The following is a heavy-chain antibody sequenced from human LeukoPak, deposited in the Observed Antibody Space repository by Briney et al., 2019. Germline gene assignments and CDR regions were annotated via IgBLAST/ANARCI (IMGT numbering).Heavy chain of an antibody. D-gene: IGHD6-19*01. CDR1: GFTFSSYA. CDR3: AKGRPYSSGPSVIEY. CDR2: ISNDGGTI. J-gene: IGHJ4*02. V-gene: IGHV3-23*01. Sequence: PGGSLRLSCAASGFTFSSYAMSWVRQAPGKGLEWVVVISNDGGTIYYADSVKGRFTISRDSSKDTSYLQINSLRAEDTAVYYCAKGRPYSSGPSVIEYWGQGTLVTVSS.